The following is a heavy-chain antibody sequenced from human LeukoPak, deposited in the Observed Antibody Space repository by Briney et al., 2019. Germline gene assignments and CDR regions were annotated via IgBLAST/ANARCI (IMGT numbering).Heavy chain of an antibody. J-gene: IGHJ3*02. CDR1: GFTFSSYS. CDR2: ISTVSSTI. CDR3: ARDNDSSFDAFDI. V-gene: IGHV3-48*01. D-gene: IGHD6-13*01. Sequence: GGSLRLSCAASGFTFSSYSMNWVRQAPGKGLEWVSYISTVSSTIYYADSVKGRFTISRDNAKNSLYLQMNSLRAEDTAVYYCARDNDSSFDAFDIWGQGTMVTVSS.